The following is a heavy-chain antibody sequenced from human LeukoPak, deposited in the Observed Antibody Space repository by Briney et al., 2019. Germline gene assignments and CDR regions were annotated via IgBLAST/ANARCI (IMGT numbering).Heavy chain of an antibody. CDR2: XXXXGXTK. CDR1: GFTFSNSW. D-gene: IGHD1/OR15-1a*01. CDR3: AKXLTWNTADY. V-gene: IGHV3-74*01. J-gene: IGHJ4*02. Sequence: GGSLXXSCVASGFTFSNSWMXXXXXXPXXGXXGVXXXXXXGXTKXYXXSVXXXXXXXXXXAKNTLYLQMNGLRAEDTAIYYCAKXLTWNTADYWGQGTLVTVSS.